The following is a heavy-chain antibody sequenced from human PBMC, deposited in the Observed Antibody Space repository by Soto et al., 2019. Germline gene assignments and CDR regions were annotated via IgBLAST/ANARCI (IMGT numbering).Heavy chain of an antibody. Sequence: QITLKESGPTLVKPTQTLTLTCTFSGFSLSTSGVGVGWIRQPPGKALEWLALIYWDDDKRYSPSLKSRLTITKDTSKNQVVLTITNMDPVDTATYYCARSIGYCISTSCYGALFDPWGQGTLVTVSS. D-gene: IGHD2-2*01. CDR1: GFSLSTSGVG. V-gene: IGHV2-5*02. J-gene: IGHJ5*02. CDR2: IYWDDDK. CDR3: ARSIGYCISTSCYGALFDP.